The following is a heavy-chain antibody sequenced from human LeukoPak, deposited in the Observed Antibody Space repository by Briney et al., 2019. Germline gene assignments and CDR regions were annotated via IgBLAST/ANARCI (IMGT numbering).Heavy chain of an antibody. D-gene: IGHD4-17*01. Sequence: TASETLSLTCAVYGVSFSGYYWSWIRQPPGKGLEWIGEINHSGSTNYNPSFKSRVTISVDTSKNQFSLKLSSVTAADTAVYYCARVSMTTVTPFDYWREGTLVTVSS. CDR2: INHSGST. CDR1: GVSFSGYY. CDR3: ARVSMTTVTPFDY. V-gene: IGHV4-34*01. J-gene: IGHJ4*02.